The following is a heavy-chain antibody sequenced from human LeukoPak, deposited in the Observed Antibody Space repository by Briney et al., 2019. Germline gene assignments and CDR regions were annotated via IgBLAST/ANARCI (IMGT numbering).Heavy chain of an antibody. J-gene: IGHJ4*02. CDR3: ARDPHPFTVSWASD. V-gene: IGHV3-48*01. D-gene: IGHD4-17*01. CDR1: GFTFSSYS. Sequence: PGGSLRLSCAASGFTFSSYSMNWVRQAPGKGLEWVSYISSSSSTIYYADSVKGRFTISRDNAKNSLYLQMNSLRAEDTAVYYCARDPHPFTVSWASDWGQGTLVTVSS. CDR2: ISSSSSTI.